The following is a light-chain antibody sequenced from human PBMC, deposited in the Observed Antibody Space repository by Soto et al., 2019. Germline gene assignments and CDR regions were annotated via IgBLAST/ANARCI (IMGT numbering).Light chain of an antibody. Sequence: QSVLTQPASVSGSPGQSITISCTGTSSDVGGHNYVSWYQQHPGKAPKLMIYDVSNRPSGVSNRFSGSKSGNTASLTISGLQAEDEADYYCSSYTSSSTVVFGGGT. V-gene: IGLV2-14*01. J-gene: IGLJ2*01. CDR2: DVS. CDR3: SSYTSSSTVV. CDR1: SSDVGGHNY.